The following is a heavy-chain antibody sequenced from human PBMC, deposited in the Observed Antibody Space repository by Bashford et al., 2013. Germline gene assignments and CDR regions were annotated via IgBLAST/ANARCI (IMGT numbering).Heavy chain of an antibody. CDR1: RHFSSYA. Sequence: SVKVXARLLRHFSSYAISWVRQAPGQGLEWMGGIIPIFGTANYAQKFQGRVTITADESTSTAYMELRSLRSDDTAVYYCARDPGLGYCSGGSCYPYDAFDIWGQGTMVTVSS. J-gene: IGHJ3*02. V-gene: IGHV1-69*13. CDR3: ARDPGLGYCSGGSCYPYDAFDI. CDR2: IIPIFGTA. D-gene: IGHD2-15*01.